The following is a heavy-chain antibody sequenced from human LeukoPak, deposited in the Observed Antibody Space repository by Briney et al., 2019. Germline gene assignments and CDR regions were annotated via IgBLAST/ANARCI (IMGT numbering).Heavy chain of an antibody. V-gene: IGHV4-31*03. D-gene: IGHD3-22*01. CDR1: GGSISDAAYY. Sequence: SSQTLSLTCTVSGGSISDAAYYWSWIRQHPGEGLKWIGYIYYSGSTSYNPSLKSRVTISVDTSKNQFSLKPTSVTAADTAVYYCARVPAPYAYVTSGYDSWGQGTLVTVSS. CDR2: IYYSGST. CDR3: ARVPAPYAYVTSGYDS. J-gene: IGHJ4*02.